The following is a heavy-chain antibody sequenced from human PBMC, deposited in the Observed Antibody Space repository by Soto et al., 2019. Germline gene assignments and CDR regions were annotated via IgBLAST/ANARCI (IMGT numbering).Heavy chain of an antibody. CDR2: IIPIFGTA. V-gene: IGHV1-69*06. Sequence: EASVKVSCKASGGTFSSYAISWVRQAPGQGLEWMGGIIPIFGTANYAQKFQGRVTITADKSTSTAYMELSSLRSEDTAVYYCASTGSRLRFLEWFTPNYGMDVWGQGTTVTVSS. CDR3: ASTGSRLRFLEWFTPNYGMDV. D-gene: IGHD3-3*01. CDR1: GGTFSSYA. J-gene: IGHJ6*02.